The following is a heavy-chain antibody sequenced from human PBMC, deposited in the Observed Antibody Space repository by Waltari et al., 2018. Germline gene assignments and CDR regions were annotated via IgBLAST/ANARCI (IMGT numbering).Heavy chain of an antibody. D-gene: IGHD2-15*01. J-gene: IGHJ4*02. V-gene: IGHV3-21*01. Sequence: EVQLVESGGGLVTPGGSLRLSCVVSGLNFRSYRMNWVRKAPGKGLEWVSYISDGSDYSYYADSVKGRFTISRDNAKNSLYLQMNRLRTDDTAVYYCARDFYCSDGRCTDYWGQGTLVTVSS. CDR1: GLNFRSYR. CDR2: ISDGSDYS. CDR3: ARDFYCSDGRCTDY.